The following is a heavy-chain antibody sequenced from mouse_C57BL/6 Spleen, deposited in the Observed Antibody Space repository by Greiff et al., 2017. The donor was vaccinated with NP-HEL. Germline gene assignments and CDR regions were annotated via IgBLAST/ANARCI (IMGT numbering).Heavy chain of an antibody. J-gene: IGHJ2*01. CDR3: ARSFITTVVAKGGYYFDY. CDR2: INPYNGDT. CDR1: GYSFTGYF. Sequence: EVQVVESGPELVKPGDSVKISCKASGYSFTGYFMNWVMQSHGKSLEWIGRINPYNGDTFYNQKFKGKATLTVDKSSSTAHMELRSLTSEDSAVYYCARSFITTVVAKGGYYFDYWGQGTTLTVSS. V-gene: IGHV1-20*01. D-gene: IGHD1-1*01.